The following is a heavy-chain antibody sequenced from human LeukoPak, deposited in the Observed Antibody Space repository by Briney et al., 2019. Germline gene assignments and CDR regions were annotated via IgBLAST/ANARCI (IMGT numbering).Heavy chain of an antibody. CDR1: GKPSTSYY. D-gene: IGHD3-9*01. V-gene: IGHV1-46*01. CDR2: INPIVVTT. CDR3: ARAQGEVYDILTGYYKRDYYYYYGMDV. J-gene: IGHJ6*04. Sequence: ASVKVSCKASGKPSTSYYITWGRQAPGQGLEWMEKINPIVVTTSYAKKFQGRVTMTRDTSTSTVYMELSSLRSEDTAVYYCARAQGEVYDILTGYYKRDYYYYYGMDVWGKGTTVTVSS.